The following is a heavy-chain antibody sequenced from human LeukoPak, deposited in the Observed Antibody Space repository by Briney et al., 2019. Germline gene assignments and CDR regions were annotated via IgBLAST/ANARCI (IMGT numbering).Heavy chain of an antibody. Sequence: SETLSLTCAVYGGSFSGYYWSWIRQPPGKGLEWIGEINHSGSTSYNPSLKSRVTISVDTSKNQFSLKLSSVTAADTAVYYCAIMYYDILTGYYGFDYWGQGTLVTVSS. CDR2: INHSGST. D-gene: IGHD3-9*01. V-gene: IGHV4-34*01. J-gene: IGHJ4*02. CDR3: AIMYYDILTGYYGFDY. CDR1: GGSFSGYY.